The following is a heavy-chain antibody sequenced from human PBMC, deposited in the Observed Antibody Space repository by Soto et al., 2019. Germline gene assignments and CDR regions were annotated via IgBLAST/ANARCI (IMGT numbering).Heavy chain of an antibody. Sequence: GGSLRLSCAASGFTFDDYAMHWVRQAPGKGLEWVSGISWNSGSIGYADSVKGRFTISRDNAKNSLYLQMNSLRAEDTALYYCAKDTSYSGYDGGVNDAFDIWGQGTMVTVSS. D-gene: IGHD5-12*01. V-gene: IGHV3-9*01. J-gene: IGHJ3*02. CDR2: ISWNSGSI. CDR3: AKDTSYSGYDGGVNDAFDI. CDR1: GFTFDDYA.